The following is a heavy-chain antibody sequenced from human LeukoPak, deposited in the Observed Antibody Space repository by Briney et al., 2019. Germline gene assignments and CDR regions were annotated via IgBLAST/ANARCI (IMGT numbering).Heavy chain of an antibody. V-gene: IGHV4-59*01. Sequence: SETLSLTCAVYGGSFSGYYWNWIRQPPGKGLEWIGYIYYSGSTNYNPSLKSRVTISVDTSKNQFSLKLSSVTAADTAVYYCAREITEVVVAANWFDPWGQGTLVTVSS. J-gene: IGHJ5*02. CDR1: GGSFSGYY. D-gene: IGHD2-15*01. CDR3: AREITEVVVAANWFDP. CDR2: IYYSGST.